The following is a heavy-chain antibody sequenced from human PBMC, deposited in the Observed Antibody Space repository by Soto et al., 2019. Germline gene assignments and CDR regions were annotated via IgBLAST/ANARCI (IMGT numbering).Heavy chain of an antibody. CDR3: ARDLDSSSFSHEWFER. J-gene: IGHJ5*02. V-gene: IGHV4-4*07. Sequence: SETLSLTCIVSGGSLSNYYCSWIRQPTWKGLEWIGRIYTGGIINQNPYLKSRVTMSVDTSKQQFSLKLTSVTAADTAVYYSARDLDSSSFSHEWFERCGRVTLLPVCS. CDR1: GGSLSNYY. D-gene: IGHD3-22*01. CDR2: IYTGGII.